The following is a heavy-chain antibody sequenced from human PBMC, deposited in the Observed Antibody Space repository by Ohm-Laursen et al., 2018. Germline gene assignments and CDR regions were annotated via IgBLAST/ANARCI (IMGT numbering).Heavy chain of an antibody. CDR2: IYYSGST. CDR1: GGSISGYY. CDR3: ARRGYYYDSSGYYYWYLDL. V-gene: IGHV4-59*08. Sequence: GTLSLTCTVSGGSISGYYWSWIRQPPGKGLERIGYIYYSGSTNYNPSLKSRVTISVDTSKNQFSLKLSSVTAADTAVYYCARRGYYYDSSGYYYWYLDLWGRGTLVTVSS. J-gene: IGHJ2*01. D-gene: IGHD3-22*01.